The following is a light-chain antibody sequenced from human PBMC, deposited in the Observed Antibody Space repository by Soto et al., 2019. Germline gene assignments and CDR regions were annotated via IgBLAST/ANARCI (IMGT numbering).Light chain of an antibody. CDR3: SSYTSSSTLVV. CDR2: DVS. V-gene: IGLV2-14*01. J-gene: IGLJ3*02. CDR1: SSDVGGYNY. Sequence: QSVLTQPASVSGSPGQSITISCTGTSSDVGGYNYVSWYQQNPGKAPKLMIYDVSNRPSRVSNRFSGSKSGNTASLTISGLQAEDEADYYCSSYTSSSTLVVFGGGTQLTVL.